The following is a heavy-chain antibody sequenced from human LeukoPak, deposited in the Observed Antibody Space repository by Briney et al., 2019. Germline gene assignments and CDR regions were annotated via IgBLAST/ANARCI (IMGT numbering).Heavy chain of an antibody. J-gene: IGHJ4*02. Sequence: ASVKVSCKASGYTFTGYYMHWVRQAPGQGLEWMGWINPNGGGTSYAQEFQGRVTMTRDTSVTTAYMELSRLRSDDTAVYYCARYSGYDEPFEYWGQGTLVTVSS. CDR3: ARYSGYDEPFEY. CDR1: GYTFTGYY. D-gene: IGHD5-12*01. V-gene: IGHV1-2*02. CDR2: INPNGGGT.